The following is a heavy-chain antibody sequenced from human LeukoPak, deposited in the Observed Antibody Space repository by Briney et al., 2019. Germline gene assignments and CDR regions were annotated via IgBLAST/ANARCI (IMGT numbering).Heavy chain of an antibody. CDR3: ASTYYYDTQD. J-gene: IGHJ4*02. CDR1: GFTFSSYS. V-gene: IGHV3-21*01. CDR2: ISTGSSCI. Sequence: GGSLRLSCAASGFTFSSYSMNWVRQAPGKGLEWVSSISTGSSCIYYADSVKGRFTISRDNAKNSLYLQMNSLRAEDTAVYYCASTYYYDTQDWGQGTLVTVSS. D-gene: IGHD3-22*01.